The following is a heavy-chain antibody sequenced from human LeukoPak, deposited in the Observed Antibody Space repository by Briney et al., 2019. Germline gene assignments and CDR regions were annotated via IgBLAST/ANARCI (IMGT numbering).Heavy chain of an antibody. V-gene: IGHV3-23*01. D-gene: IGHD2-2*01. CDR3: AKDRRACSSSSCYYRFDK. Sequence: GGSLRLSCAASEFTFSSYAMSWVRQAPGKWLEWVSAISDSGGSTYYADSVKGRFTVSRDNSKNTMYLQMNSLRAEDTAVYYCAKDRRACSSSSCYYRFDKWGQGTLVTVSS. CDR1: EFTFSSYA. J-gene: IGHJ4*02. CDR2: ISDSGGST.